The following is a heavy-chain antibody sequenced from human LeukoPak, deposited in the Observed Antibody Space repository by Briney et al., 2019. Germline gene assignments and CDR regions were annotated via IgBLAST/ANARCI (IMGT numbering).Heavy chain of an antibody. D-gene: IGHD6-19*01. J-gene: IGHJ4*02. CDR2: IYYSGST. CDR3: ARHPRPVGTPAGY. Sequence: SETLSLTCTVSRGSISSSSYYWSWIRQPPGKGLEWIGSIYYSGSTYYNPSLKSRVTISVDTSKNQFSLKLSSVTAADTAVYYCARHPRPVGTPAGYWGQGTLVTDSS. CDR1: RGSISSSSYY. V-gene: IGHV4-39*01.